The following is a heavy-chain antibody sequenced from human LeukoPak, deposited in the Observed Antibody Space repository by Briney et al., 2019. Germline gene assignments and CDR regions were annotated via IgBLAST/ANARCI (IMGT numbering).Heavy chain of an antibody. CDR2: IYYSGTT. Sequence: SETLSLTCTVSGGSISYYYWSWIRQSPGKGLEWIGYIYYSGTTNYNPSLKSRVSISVDTSKNQFSLQLRSVTAADTAVYYCAREDPQTTVPEGMDVWGQGTTVTVSS. V-gene: IGHV4-59*01. J-gene: IGHJ6*02. CDR3: AREDPQTTVPEGMDV. CDR1: GGSISYYY. D-gene: IGHD4-17*01.